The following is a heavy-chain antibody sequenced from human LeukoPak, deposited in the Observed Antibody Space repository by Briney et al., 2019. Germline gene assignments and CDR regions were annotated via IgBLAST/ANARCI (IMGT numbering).Heavy chain of an antibody. CDR1: GFTFSSYA. V-gene: IGHV3-23*01. Sequence: GGSLRLSCAASGFTFSSYAMSWVRQAPGKGLEWVSAISGSGGSTYYADSVKGRFTISRDNSKNTLYLQMNSLRAEDTALYYCAKDVTAEDSSSCDYWGQGTLVTVSS. D-gene: IGHD6-13*01. J-gene: IGHJ4*02. CDR2: ISGSGGST. CDR3: AKDVTAEDSSSCDY.